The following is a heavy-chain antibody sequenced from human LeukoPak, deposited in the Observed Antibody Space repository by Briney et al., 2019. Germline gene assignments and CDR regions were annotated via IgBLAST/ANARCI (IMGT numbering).Heavy chain of an antibody. CDR3: ARESGLGYDY. J-gene: IGHJ4*02. Sequence: GRSLRLSCAASGFTFNSYALTWGRQAPAKGLEWLPGISGSGGTQYSPASVKGRSNISRDNSKNTLYLQMNNLRAEDTAIYYCARESGLGYDYWGQGTLVTVSS. D-gene: IGHD6-19*01. V-gene: IGHV3-23*01. CDR2: ISGSGGTQ. CDR1: GFTFNSYA.